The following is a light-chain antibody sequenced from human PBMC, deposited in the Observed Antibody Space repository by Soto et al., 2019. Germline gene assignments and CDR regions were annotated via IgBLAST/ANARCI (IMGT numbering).Light chain of an antibody. CDR3: QQSNTYST. CDR1: QTINNW. CDR2: QTS. Sequence: DIQMTQSPSILSASVGDRVTFTCRASQTINNWLAWYQQKPGRAPKLLIYQTSLLDSGVPSRFSGSGSGTEFTLTISSLQPDDFATYYCQQSNTYSTFGQGTTVEIK. J-gene: IGKJ1*01. V-gene: IGKV1-5*03.